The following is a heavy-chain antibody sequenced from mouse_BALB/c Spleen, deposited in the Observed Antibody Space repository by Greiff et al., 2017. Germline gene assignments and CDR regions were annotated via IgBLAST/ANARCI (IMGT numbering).Heavy chain of an antibody. CDR1: GFSLTGYG. V-gene: IGHV2-6-7*01. CDR2: IWGDGST. J-gene: IGHJ2*01. CDR3: ARESHYYGYYFDY. D-gene: IGHD1-2*01. Sequence: VKVVESGPGLVAPSQSLSITCTVSGFSLTGYGVNWVRQPPGKGLEWLGMIWGDGSTDYNSALKSRLSISKDNSKSQVFLKMNSLQTDDTARYYCARESHYYGYYFDYWGQGTTLTVSS.